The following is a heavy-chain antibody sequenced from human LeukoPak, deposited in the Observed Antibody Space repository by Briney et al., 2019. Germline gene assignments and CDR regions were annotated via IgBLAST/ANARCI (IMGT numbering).Heavy chain of an antibody. CDR2: IYYSGST. CDR3: ARERARYGDFAY. Sequence: SETLSLTCTVSGGSISSYYWSWIRQPPGKGLEWIGYIYYSGSTNYNPSLKSRVTISVDTSKNQFSLKLSSVTAADTDVYYCARERARYGDFAYWGQGTLVTVSS. J-gene: IGHJ4*02. V-gene: IGHV4-59*01. D-gene: IGHD4-17*01. CDR1: GGSISSYY.